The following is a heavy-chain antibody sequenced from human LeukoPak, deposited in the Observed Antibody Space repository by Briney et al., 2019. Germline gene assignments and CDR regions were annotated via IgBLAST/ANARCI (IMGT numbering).Heavy chain of an antibody. CDR2: IYYSGST. J-gene: IGHJ4*02. V-gene: IGHV4-59*01. D-gene: IGHD6-13*01. CDR1: GGSISSYY. CDR3: ARDAGKQQLGSFDY. Sequence: SETLSLTCTVSGGSISSYYWSWIRQPPGKGLEWIGYIYYSGSTNYNPSLKSRVTISVDTSKNQFSLKLSSVTAADTAVYYCARDAGKQQLGSFDYWGQGTLVTVSS.